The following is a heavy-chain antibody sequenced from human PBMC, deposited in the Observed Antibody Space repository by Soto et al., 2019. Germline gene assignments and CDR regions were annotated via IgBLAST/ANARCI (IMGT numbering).Heavy chain of an antibody. V-gene: IGHV1-18*03. CDR2: ISASKGNT. CDR3: ASRSGQLPYYFDY. J-gene: IGHJ4*02. Sequence: VASLKVYCKASGFTFTNYGSRWVRQAPGQGLEWMGWISASKGNTNYAQKFQGRVTMTTDTSTSTTYMELRSLRSDDMAVYYCASRSGQLPYYFDYWGQGTQVTVSS. CDR1: GFTFTNYG. D-gene: IGHD6-6*01.